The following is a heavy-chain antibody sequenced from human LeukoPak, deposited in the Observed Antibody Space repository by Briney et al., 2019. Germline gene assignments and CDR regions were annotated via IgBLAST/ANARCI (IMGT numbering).Heavy chain of an antibody. CDR3: ARDQYYYGSGSYYRVFDY. V-gene: IGHV3-11*01. D-gene: IGHD3-10*01. CDR1: SDYC. J-gene: IGHJ4*02. CDR2: ISSSGSTI. Sequence: SDYCGWIRQAPGKGLEWVSYISSSGSTIYYADSVKGRFTISRDNAKNSLYLQMNSLRAEDTAVYYCARDQYYYGSGSYYRVFDYWGQGTLVTVSS.